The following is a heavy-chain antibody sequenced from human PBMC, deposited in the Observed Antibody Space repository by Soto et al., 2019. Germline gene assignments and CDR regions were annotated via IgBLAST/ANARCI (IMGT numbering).Heavy chain of an antibody. J-gene: IGHJ6*02. CDR2: IIPIFGTA. CDR1: GGTFSSYA. CDR3: ASHRGRLPEGRYYYGMDA. D-gene: IGHD1-26*01. Sequence: QVQLVQSGAEVKKPGSSVKVSCKASGGTFSSYAISWVRQAPGQGLEWMGGIIPIFGTADNAQKFQGRVTITADKSTSTAYMALSTPRPYYTSVEYCASHRGRLPEGRYYYGMDAWGQGTTVTGSS. V-gene: IGHV1-69*14.